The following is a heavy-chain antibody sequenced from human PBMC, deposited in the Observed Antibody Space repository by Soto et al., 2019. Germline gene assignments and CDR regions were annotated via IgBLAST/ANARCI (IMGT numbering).Heavy chain of an antibody. CDR3: AKARCSTTDCYVPDY. Sequence: PGGSLRLSCAASGFTFRSYTMSWVRQAPGKGLEWISSISASGGRPSYADSVQGRFIISRDNPMNTVYLQMSSLRAEDTARYFCAKARCSTTDCYVPDYWGQGTLVTVSS. CDR1: GFTFRSYT. J-gene: IGHJ4*02. D-gene: IGHD1-1*01. V-gene: IGHV3-23*01. CDR2: ISASGGRP.